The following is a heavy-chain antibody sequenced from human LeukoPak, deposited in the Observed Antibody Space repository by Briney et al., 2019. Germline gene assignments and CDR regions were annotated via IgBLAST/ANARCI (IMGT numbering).Heavy chain of an antibody. D-gene: IGHD5-12*01. CDR3: SRQVDSVHDY. J-gene: IGHJ4*02. V-gene: IGHV3-73*01. CDR1: GFTFSGSH. CDR2: IRRKADSYAT. Sequence: GGSLKLSCAASGFTFSGSHMHWVRQASGKGLEWVGHIRRKADSYATAYGASVTGRFTISRDDSKNTAYLQMDSLKIEDTAIYYCSRQVDSVHDYWGRGILVTVSS.